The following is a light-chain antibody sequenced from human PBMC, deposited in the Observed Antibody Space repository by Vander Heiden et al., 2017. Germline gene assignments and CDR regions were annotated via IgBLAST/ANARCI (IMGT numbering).Light chain of an antibody. CDR1: QSLLHSNGYNY. V-gene: IGKV2-28*01. CDR2: LGS. Sequence: DIVMTQSPLSLPATPGEPASISCRSSQSLLHSNGYNYVDWYLQKPGQSPQLLIYLGSNRASGVPDRFSGSGSGTDFTLRISRVEAEDVGVYYCMQTLQAVTFGGGTKVEI. CDR3: MQTLQAVT. J-gene: IGKJ4*01.